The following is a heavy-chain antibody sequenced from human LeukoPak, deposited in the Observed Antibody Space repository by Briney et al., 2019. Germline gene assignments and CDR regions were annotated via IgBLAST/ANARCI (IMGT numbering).Heavy chain of an antibody. D-gene: IGHD3-22*01. CDR3: ARAHLDYYDSSGYLDY. CDR1: GFTFSSYA. J-gene: IGHJ4*02. Sequence: GGSLRLSCAASGFTFSSYAMHWVRQAPGKGLEWVAVISYDGSNKYYADSVKGRFTISRDNSKNTLYLQMNSLRAEDTAVYYCARAHLDYYDSSGYLDYWGQGTLVTVSS. V-gene: IGHV3-30*04. CDR2: ISYDGSNK.